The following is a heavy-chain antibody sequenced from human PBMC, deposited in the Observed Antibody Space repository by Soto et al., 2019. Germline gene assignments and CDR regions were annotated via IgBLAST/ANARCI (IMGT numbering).Heavy chain of an antibody. Sequence: EVQLLESGGGLVQPGGSLRLSCAASGFTFSSYAMSWVRQAPGKGLEWVSAISGSGGSTYYADSVKGRFTISRDNSKNTLYLQMNSLRAEDTAVYYCANKEIPGYCSSTSCTYGMDVWGQGTTVTVSS. CDR1: GFTFSSYA. V-gene: IGHV3-23*01. D-gene: IGHD2-2*01. CDR3: ANKEIPGYCSSTSCTYGMDV. J-gene: IGHJ6*02. CDR2: ISGSGGST.